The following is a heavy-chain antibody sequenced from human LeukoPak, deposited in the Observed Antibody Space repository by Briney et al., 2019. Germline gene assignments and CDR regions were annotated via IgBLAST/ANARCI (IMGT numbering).Heavy chain of an antibody. CDR1: GFTFSSYW. D-gene: IGHD6-6*01. CDR2: ISGGGGST. V-gene: IGHV3-23*01. J-gene: IGHJ4*02. Sequence: GGPLRLSCAASGFTFSSYWMSWVRQAPGKGLEWVSAISGGGGSTYYADSVKGRFTISRDNSKNTLYLQMSSLRAEDTAVYYCAKGVGIAARPPFDYWGQGTLVTVSS. CDR3: AKGVGIAARPPFDY.